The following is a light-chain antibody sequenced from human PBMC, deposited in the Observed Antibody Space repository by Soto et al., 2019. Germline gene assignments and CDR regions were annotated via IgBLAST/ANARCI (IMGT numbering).Light chain of an antibody. CDR2: EVS. CDR3: TSYTSSITYV. CDR1: SSDVGGYNY. V-gene: IGLV2-14*01. Sequence: QSVLTQPASVSGSPGQSITISCTGTSSDVGGYNYVSWYQQHPGKAPKLMIYEVSNRPSGVSNRFSGSKPGNTASLTISGLQAEDEDDYYCTSYTSSITYVFGTGTKVTVL. J-gene: IGLJ1*01.